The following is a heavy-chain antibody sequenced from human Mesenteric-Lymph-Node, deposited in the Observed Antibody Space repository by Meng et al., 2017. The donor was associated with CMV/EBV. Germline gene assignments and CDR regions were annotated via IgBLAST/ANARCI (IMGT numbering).Heavy chain of an antibody. Sequence: GGSLRLSCAASGFTFSSYAMSWVRQAPGKGLEWVSSISSSSSYIYYADSVKGRFTISRDNAKNSLYLQMNSLRAEDTAVYYCAREGEYQLPRTDYYYYGMDVWGQGTTVTVSS. D-gene: IGHD2-2*01. V-gene: IGHV3-21*01. J-gene: IGHJ6*02. CDR1: GFTFSSYA. CDR3: AREGEYQLPRTDYYYYGMDV. CDR2: ISSSSSYI.